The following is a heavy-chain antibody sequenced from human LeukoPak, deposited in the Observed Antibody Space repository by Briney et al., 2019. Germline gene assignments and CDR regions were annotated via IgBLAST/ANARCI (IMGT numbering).Heavy chain of an antibody. Sequence: GGSLRLSCAASGFTFSVAAMTWVRQAPGKGLEWVSLIGASGESTYYADSVKGRFTISRDNSKNTLSLQMHSLRAEDTAVYYCVKDYATIAAAANPLFDYWGQGALVTVSS. J-gene: IGHJ4*02. D-gene: IGHD6-13*01. CDR1: GFTFSVAA. CDR2: IGASGEST. CDR3: VKDYATIAAAANPLFDY. V-gene: IGHV3-23*01.